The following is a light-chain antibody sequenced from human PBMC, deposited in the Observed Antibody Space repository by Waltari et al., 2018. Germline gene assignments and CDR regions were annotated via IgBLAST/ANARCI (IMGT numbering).Light chain of an antibody. CDR3: QQYDGEVLT. CDR1: QRGPSIS. J-gene: IGKJ4*01. V-gene: IGKV3-20*01. Sequence: ARQRGPSISLTWYQQKLGQAPRLLIDSTSSRATGIPDRVSGSGSGTDFTLTISRLEPGDFAVYYCQQYDGEVLTFGGGTKVEI. CDR2: STS.